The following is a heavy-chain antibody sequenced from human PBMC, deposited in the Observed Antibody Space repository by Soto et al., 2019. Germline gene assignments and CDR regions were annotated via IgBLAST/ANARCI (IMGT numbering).Heavy chain of an antibody. CDR1: GFTFSSYG. D-gene: IGHD2-15*01. CDR2: IWYDGSNK. J-gene: IGHJ6*03. Sequence: QVQLVESGGGVVRPGRSLRLSCAASGFTFSSYGMHWVRQAPGKGLEWVAVIWYDGSNKYYADSVKGRFTISRDNSKNTLYLQMNSLRAEDTAVYYCARDGEYCSGGSCYSGPYYYYYMDVWGKGTTVTVSS. CDR3: ARDGEYCSGGSCYSGPYYYYYMDV. V-gene: IGHV3-33*01.